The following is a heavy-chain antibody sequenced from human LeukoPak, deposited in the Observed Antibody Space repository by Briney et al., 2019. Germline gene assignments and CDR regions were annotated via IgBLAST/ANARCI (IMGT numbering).Heavy chain of an antibody. V-gene: IGHV3-30-3*01. CDR3: ARDDYGDFVDY. J-gene: IGHJ4*02. Sequence: PGGSLRLSCAASGFTFSSYAMHWVRQAPVKALEWVAVISYDGSNKYYADSVKGRFTISRDNSKNTLYLQMNSLRAEDTAVYYCARDDYGDFVDYWGQGTLVTVSS. CDR1: GFTFSSYA. CDR2: ISYDGSNK. D-gene: IGHD4-17*01.